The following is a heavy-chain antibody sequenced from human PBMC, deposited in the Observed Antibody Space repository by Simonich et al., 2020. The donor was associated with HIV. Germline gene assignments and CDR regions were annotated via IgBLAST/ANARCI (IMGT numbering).Heavy chain of an antibody. V-gene: IGHV1-2*06. CDR3: ASGMMGFDY. Sequence: QVQLVQSGAEVKKPGASVKVSCKASGSRFTGDYMHWVRQAPGQGLEGMGRINPNIGDTNDAQKFQGRVTRTRDTSISTAYMELSGLRSDDTAVYYCASGMMGFDYWGQGTLVTVSS. J-gene: IGHJ4*02. D-gene: IGHD3-16*01. CDR2: INPNIGDT. CDR1: GSRFTGDY.